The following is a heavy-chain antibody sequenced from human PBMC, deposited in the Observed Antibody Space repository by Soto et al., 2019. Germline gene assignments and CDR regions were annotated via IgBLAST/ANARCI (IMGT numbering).Heavy chain of an antibody. Sequence: NPSETLSLTCAVSGYSISSDYWGWIRQPPGKGLEWIGSISHSGSAYYNPSLKTRVTMSVDTSKNQFSLKLSSVTAADTALYYCARGLSGGFDYWGQGTLVTVSS. CDR3: ARGLSGGFDY. D-gene: IGHD7-27*01. CDR2: ISHSGSA. CDR1: GYSISSDY. J-gene: IGHJ4*02. V-gene: IGHV4-38-2*01.